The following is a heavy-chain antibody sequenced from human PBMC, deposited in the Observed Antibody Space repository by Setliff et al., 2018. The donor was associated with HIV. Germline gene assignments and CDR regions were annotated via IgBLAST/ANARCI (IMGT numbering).Heavy chain of an antibody. D-gene: IGHD3-22*01. CDR2: IIPVFSTT. Sequence: SVKVSCKASGGTFSLYAINWVRQAPGQGLDWMGGIIPVFSTTNYAQEFQGRVTITADESTSTAYMELSSLRSEDTAVYYCARGGVYYYDSSGWSMDYWGQGTLVTVSS. CDR3: ARGGVYYYDSSGWSMDY. V-gene: IGHV1-69*13. CDR1: GGTFSLYA. J-gene: IGHJ4*02.